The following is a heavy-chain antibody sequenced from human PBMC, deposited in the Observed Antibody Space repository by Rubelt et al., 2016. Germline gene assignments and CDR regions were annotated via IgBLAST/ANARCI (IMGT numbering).Heavy chain of an antibody. CDR3: ARGARRYSMDPRNAFDI. D-gene: IGHD4-11*01. J-gene: IGHJ3*02. V-gene: IGHV1-18*01. CDR1: GYTFTSYG. CDR2: ISAYNGNT. Sequence: QVQLVQSGAEVKKPGASVKVSCKASGYTFTSYGISWVRQAPGQGLEWMGWISAYNGNTNYAQKFKGRCTRTTDRSTSTAYMGLRSLRSDDTAVYYCARGARRYSMDPRNAFDIWGQGTMVTVSS.